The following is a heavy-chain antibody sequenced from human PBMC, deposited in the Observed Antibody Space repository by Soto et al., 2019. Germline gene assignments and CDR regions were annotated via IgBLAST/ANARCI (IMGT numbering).Heavy chain of an antibody. Sequence: QVQLQESGPGLVKPSQTLPLTCTVSGGSISSGGHYWSWIRQHPGKGLEWIWYIFYSGNTYYNPSLKSRLIISVDTSRNQFSLKLSSVTAADTAVYYCARGSGSHGWFDPWGQGTQVTVSS. J-gene: IGHJ5*02. CDR3: ARGSGSHGWFDP. CDR1: GGSISSGGHY. V-gene: IGHV4-31*03. CDR2: IFYSGNT. D-gene: IGHD1-26*01.